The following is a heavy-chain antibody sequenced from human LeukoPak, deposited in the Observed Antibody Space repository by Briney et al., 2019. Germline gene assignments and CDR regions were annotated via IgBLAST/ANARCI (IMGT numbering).Heavy chain of an antibody. CDR3: ARDHDQYSNGF. J-gene: IGHJ4*02. V-gene: IGHV3-33*01. Sequence: GRSLRLSCAASGFTFSSYGMHWVRQAPGKGLEWVAVIWYDGSDKYYADSVKGRFTISRDNSKNTLYLQMNSLRVEDTAVYYCARDHDQYSNGFWGQGTLVTVSS. D-gene: IGHD5-18*01. CDR2: IWYDGSDK. CDR1: GFTFSSYG.